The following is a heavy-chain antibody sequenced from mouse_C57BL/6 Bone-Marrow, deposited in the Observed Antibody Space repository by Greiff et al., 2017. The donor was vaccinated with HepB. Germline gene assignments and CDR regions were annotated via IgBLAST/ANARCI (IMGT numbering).Heavy chain of an antibody. CDR1: GFSLSTSGMG. V-gene: IGHV8-12*01. Sequence: ESGPGILQSSQTLSLTCSFSGFSLSTSGMGVSWIRQPSGKDLEWLAHIYWDDDKRYNPSLKSRLTISKDTSRNQVFLKITSVDTADTATYYCARDSNYERFAYWGQGTLVTVSA. D-gene: IGHD2-5*01. CDR3: ARDSNYERFAY. CDR2: IYWDDDK. J-gene: IGHJ3*01.